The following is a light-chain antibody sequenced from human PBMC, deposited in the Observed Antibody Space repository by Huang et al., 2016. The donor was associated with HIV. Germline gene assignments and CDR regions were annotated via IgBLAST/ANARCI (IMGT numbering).Light chain of an antibody. Sequence: EIVLTQSPATLSLSPGERASLSCRASQSVYRSLAWYRQKPGQPPRLLISDTSKRATGIPASFSGSGSGTDFTLTISGLEAEDFAVYYCQQYTNWPPTTFGQGTKVDIK. CDR3: QQYTNWPPTT. J-gene: IGKJ1*01. CDR1: QSVYRS. V-gene: IGKV3-11*01. CDR2: DTS.